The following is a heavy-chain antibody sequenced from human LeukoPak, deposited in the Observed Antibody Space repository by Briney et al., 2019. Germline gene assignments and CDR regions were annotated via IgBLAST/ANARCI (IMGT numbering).Heavy chain of an antibody. J-gene: IGHJ4*02. V-gene: IGHV3-30*04. D-gene: IGHD3-22*01. CDR1: GFTFSSYA. CDR3: ARDSNSKHYYDSSGYLNYYFDY. Sequence: PGGSLRLSCAASGFTFSSYAMHWVRQAPGKGLEWVAVISYGGSNKYYADSVKGRFTISRDNSKNTLYLQMNSLRAEDTAVYYCARDSNSKHYYDSSGYLNYYFDYWGQGTLVTVSS. CDR2: ISYGGSNK.